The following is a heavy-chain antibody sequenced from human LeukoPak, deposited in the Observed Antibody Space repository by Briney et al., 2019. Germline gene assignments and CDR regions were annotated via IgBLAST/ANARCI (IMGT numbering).Heavy chain of an antibody. CDR2: MRPSSGDT. CDR3: ARGPPDSSSSDY. D-gene: IGHD6-13*01. V-gene: IGHV1-8*01. CDR1: VYTFSAYD. J-gene: IGHJ4*02. Sequence: GASVKVSCKASVYTFSAYDINWVRQTTGQGLEWMGWMRPSSGDTGYAQNFQGRVTVTRNASIDTAYMELSRLRSDDTAVYYCARGPPDSSSSDYWGQGTLVTVSS.